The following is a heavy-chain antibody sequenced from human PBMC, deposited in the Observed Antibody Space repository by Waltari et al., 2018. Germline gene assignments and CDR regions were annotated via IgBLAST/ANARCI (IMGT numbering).Heavy chain of an antibody. CDR2: IFYDASSQ. J-gene: IGHJ6*02. V-gene: IGHV3-33*01. CDR3: ARYRFGGYSYGSSGMDV. CDR1: GFSFDADG. Sequence: QVQLVESGGGVVQPGGSLRLSCAASGFSFDADGMHWVRQAAGKWLDWVSVIFYDASSQYYAYAVKVRFTISRDNSKNTLDLLMIGLRAEDTAVYYCARYRFGGYSYGSSGMDVWGQGTTVTVSS. D-gene: IGHD5-18*01.